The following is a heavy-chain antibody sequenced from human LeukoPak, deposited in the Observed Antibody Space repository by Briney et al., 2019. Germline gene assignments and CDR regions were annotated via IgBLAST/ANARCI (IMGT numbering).Heavy chain of an antibody. D-gene: IGHD1-26*01. J-gene: IGHJ3*02. V-gene: IGHV4-59*01. CDR3: ARALTLGSGSYLDAFDI. CDR1: GDSMSSYY. CDR2: ISYSGST. Sequence: SETLSLTCTVSGDSMSSYYWSWIRQPPGKGLEWIAYISYSGSTKYNPSLQNRVTISIDTSKDQFSLKLSSVTAADTAVYYCARALTLGSGSYLDAFDIWGQGTMVTVSS.